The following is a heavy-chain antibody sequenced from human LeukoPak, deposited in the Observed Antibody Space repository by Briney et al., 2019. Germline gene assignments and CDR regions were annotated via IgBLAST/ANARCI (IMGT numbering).Heavy chain of an antibody. V-gene: IGHV1-18*04. CDR3: ARDRDYYGSGSYYSKIDY. J-gene: IGHJ4*02. CDR1: GYTFTSYG. D-gene: IGHD3-10*01. Sequence: ASVKVSCKASGYTFTSYGIRWVRQAPGQGLEWMGWISAYNGNTNYAQKLQGRVTMTTDTSTSTAYMELRSLRSDDTAVYYCARDRDYYGSGSYYSKIDYWGQGTLVTVSS. CDR2: ISAYNGNT.